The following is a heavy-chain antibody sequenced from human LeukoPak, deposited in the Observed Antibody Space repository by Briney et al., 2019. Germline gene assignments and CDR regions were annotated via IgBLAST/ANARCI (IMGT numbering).Heavy chain of an antibody. V-gene: IGHV4-4*07. CDR1: GGSISSYY. CDR2: IYTSGST. J-gene: IGHJ4*02. Sequence: PSETLSLTCTVSGGSISSYYWSWIRQPAGKGLEWIGRIYTSGSTNYNPSLKSRVTMSVDTPKNQFSLKLSSVTAADTAVYYCARGMVVPAAMFYFDYWGQGTLVTVSS. D-gene: IGHD2-2*01. CDR3: ARGMVVPAAMFYFDY.